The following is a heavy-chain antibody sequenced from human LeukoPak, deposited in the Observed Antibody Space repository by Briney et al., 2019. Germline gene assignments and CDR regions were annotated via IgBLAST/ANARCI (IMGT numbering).Heavy chain of an antibody. CDR2: INPAGSET. V-gene: IGHV3-7*01. J-gene: IGHJ4*02. Sequence: QPGGSLRLSCAASGFSFSAYWMTWVRQAPGTGLEWVANINPAGSETYYVDHVKGRFSISRDNAKNLVYLQMNSLRAEDTAVYHCARFGYVAAVDVWGQGTPVTVSS. CDR3: ARFGYVAAVDV. D-gene: IGHD2-15*01. CDR1: GFSFSAYW.